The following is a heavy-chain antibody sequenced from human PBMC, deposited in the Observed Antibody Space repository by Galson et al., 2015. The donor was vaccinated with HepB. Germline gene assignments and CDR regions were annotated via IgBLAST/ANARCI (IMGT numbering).Heavy chain of an antibody. J-gene: IGHJ5*02. CDR2: IWYDGSNK. D-gene: IGHD2-21*02. Sequence: SLRLSCAASGFTFSSYGMHWVRQAPGKGLEWVAIIWYDGSNKYYADSVKGRFSISRDNSKNTLYLQMSSLRVEDTAVYYCARDLGDCGGDCPGYWLDPWGQGTLVTVSS. V-gene: IGHV3-33*01. CDR1: GFTFSSYG. CDR3: ARDLGDCGGDCPGYWLDP.